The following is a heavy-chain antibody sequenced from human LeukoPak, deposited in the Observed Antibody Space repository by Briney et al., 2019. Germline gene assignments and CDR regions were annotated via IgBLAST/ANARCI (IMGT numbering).Heavy chain of an antibody. Sequence: ASVKVSCKGCGYTHIGHYMHWVRQAPGQGLEGMGWINPNSGGTNYAQKFQGRVTMTRDTSISTAYMELSRLRSDDTAVYYCARALTIFGVVDYWGQGTLVTVSS. V-gene: IGHV1-2*02. D-gene: IGHD3-3*01. J-gene: IGHJ4*02. CDR1: GYTHIGHY. CDR3: ARALTIFGVVDY. CDR2: INPNSGGT.